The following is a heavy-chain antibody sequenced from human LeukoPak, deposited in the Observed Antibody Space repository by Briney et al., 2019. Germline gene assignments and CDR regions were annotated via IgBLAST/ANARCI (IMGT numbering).Heavy chain of an antibody. Sequence: GGSLRLSCAASGFTLNTFNMNWVRQAPGEGLEWVSSFTSGGDYIYYADSVKGRFTTSRDNAKNSLSLQLNSLRVEDTAVYYCARGHYDVLAASYKWTPDYWGQGTLVTVSS. CDR1: GFTLNTFN. J-gene: IGHJ4*02. CDR3: ARGHYDVLAASYKWTPDY. V-gene: IGHV3-21*01. D-gene: IGHD3-9*01. CDR2: FTSGGDYI.